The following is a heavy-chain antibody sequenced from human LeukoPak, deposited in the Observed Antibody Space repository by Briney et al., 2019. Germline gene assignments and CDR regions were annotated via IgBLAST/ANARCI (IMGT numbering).Heavy chain of an antibody. CDR3: ATRYYYDSSGYQIFDY. Sequence: SETLSLTCAVYGGSFSGNYWSWLRQPPGKGLEWIGDINHSGTTNYSPSLKSRVTISVDTSKNQFSLKLSSVTAADTAVYYCATRYYYDSSGYQIFDYWGQGTLVTVSS. J-gene: IGHJ4*02. CDR1: GGSFSGNY. D-gene: IGHD3-22*01. CDR2: INHSGTT. V-gene: IGHV4-34*01.